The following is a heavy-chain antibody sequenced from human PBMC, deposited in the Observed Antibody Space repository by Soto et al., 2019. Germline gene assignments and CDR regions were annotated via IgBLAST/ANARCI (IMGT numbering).Heavy chain of an antibody. Sequence: PGESLKISCKGSGYSFTSYWIGWVRQMPGKGLEWMGTIYPGDSDTRYSPSFQGQVTISADKSISTAYLQWSSLTPSDTAMYYCARHRPLPSNRFDTWGQGTLVTVSS. V-gene: IGHV5-51*01. J-gene: IGHJ5*02. CDR1: GYSFTSYW. CDR3: ARHRPLPSNRFDT. CDR2: IYPGDSDT.